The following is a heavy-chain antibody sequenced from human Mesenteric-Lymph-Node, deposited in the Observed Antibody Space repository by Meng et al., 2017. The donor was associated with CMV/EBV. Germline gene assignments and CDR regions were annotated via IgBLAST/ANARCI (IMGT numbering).Heavy chain of an antibody. CDR2: INHSGST. CDR3: ARGGRITIFGVAPRLNDY. CDR1: GGSFSGYY. J-gene: IGHJ4*02. D-gene: IGHD3-3*01. Sequence: GSLRLSCAVYGGSFSGYYWSWIRQPPGKGLEWIGEINHSGSTNYNPSLKSRVTISVGTSKNQFSLKLSSVTAADTAVYYCARGGRITIFGVAPRLNDYWGQGTLVTVSS. V-gene: IGHV4-34*01.